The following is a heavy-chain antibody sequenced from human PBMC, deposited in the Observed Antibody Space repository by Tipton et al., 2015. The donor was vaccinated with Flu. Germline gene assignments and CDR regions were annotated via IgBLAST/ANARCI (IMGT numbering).Heavy chain of an antibody. CDR1: GGSIISSSFY. Sequence: TLSLTCTVSGGSIISSSFYWGWIRQPAGKGLEWIGRIYTSGNTNYSPSLKSRVTMSVDTSKNQFSLKLSSMTAADTAVYYCARGQGNSGWRYFDYWGQGTLVTVSS. D-gene: IGHD6-19*01. CDR2: IYTSGNT. J-gene: IGHJ4*02. CDR3: ARGQGNSGWRYFDY. V-gene: IGHV4-61*02.